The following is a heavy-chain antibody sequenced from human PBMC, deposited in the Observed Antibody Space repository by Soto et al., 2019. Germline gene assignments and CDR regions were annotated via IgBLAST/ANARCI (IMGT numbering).Heavy chain of an antibody. D-gene: IGHD2-15*01. J-gene: IGHJ4*02. V-gene: IGHV3-72*01. CDR3: GRRVHCSGDTCPPLDY. Sequence: EVQLVESGGALVQPGGSLRLSCAASGFTFTDHDMDWVRQTPGEGLEWLGRIRNRDNTFTTHYAASVKDRFTISRDDSKNSVYLQMNSLKTEDTAVYYCGRRVHCSGDTCPPLDYWGQGTLVTVSS. CDR1: GFTFTDHD. CDR2: IRNRDNTFTT.